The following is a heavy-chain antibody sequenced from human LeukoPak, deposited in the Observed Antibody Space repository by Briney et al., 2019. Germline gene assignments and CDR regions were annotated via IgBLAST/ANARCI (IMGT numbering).Heavy chain of an antibody. V-gene: IGHV4-38-2*02. CDR3: ARGDCSGGSCYKNYNWFDP. CDR1: GYSISSGYY. Sequence: PSETLSLTCTVSGYSISSGYYWGWIRQPPGKGLEWIGSIYHSGSTYYNPSLKSRVTISVDTSKNQFSLKLSSVTAADTAVYYCARGDCSGGSCYKNYNWFDPWGQGTLVTVSS. D-gene: IGHD2-15*01. CDR2: IYHSGST. J-gene: IGHJ5*02.